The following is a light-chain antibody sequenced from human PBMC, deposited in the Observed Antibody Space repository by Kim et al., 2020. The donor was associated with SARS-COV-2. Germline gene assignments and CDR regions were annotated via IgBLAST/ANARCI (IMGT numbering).Light chain of an antibody. V-gene: IGKV3-11*01. CDR2: DAS. CDR1: QSVNSY. CDR3: QQRSNWPPT. J-gene: IGKJ1*01. Sequence: SPGERATLSCRASQSVNSYLAWYQQRPGQAPRILIYDASNRVTGIPARFSGSGSGTDFTLTISSLEPEDFAVYYCQQRSNWPPTFGQGTKVEIK.